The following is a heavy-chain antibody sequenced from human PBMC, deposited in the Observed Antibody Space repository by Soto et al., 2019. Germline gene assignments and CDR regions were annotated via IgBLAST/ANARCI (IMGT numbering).Heavy chain of an antibody. CDR1: VGTFSSYT. CDR2: IIPILGIA. V-gene: IGHV1-69*02. CDR3: AREGDSDNYYYGMDV. D-gene: IGHD3-22*01. Sequence: ASVTVSCKASVGTFSSYTISWVRQAPGQGLEWMGRIIPILGIANYAQKFQGRVTITADKSTGTAYMELSSQRSEDTAVYYCAREGDSDNYYYGMDVWGQGTTVTVSS. J-gene: IGHJ6*02.